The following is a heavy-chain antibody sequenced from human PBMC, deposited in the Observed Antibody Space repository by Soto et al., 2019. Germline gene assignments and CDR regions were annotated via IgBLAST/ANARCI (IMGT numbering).Heavy chain of an antibody. Sequence: EVQLVESGGGLVKPGGSLRLSCAASGFTFSNAWMSWVRQAPGKGLEWVGRIKSKTDGGTTDYAAPVKGRFTISRDDSTNTLHLQMNSLKTEDTAVYYCTTEPGQGYYDSSGYFDYWGQGTLVTVSS. CDR1: GFTFSNAW. CDR3: TTEPGQGYYDSSGYFDY. J-gene: IGHJ4*02. V-gene: IGHV3-15*01. D-gene: IGHD3-22*01. CDR2: IKSKTDGGTT.